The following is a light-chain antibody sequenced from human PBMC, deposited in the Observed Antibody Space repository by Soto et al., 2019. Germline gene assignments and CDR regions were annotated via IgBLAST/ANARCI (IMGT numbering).Light chain of an antibody. V-gene: IGKV3-15*01. CDR2: GAS. CDR3: QQYNNWPYT. Sequence: EIVMTQSPATLSVSPGERAALSCRASQSVSSNFAWYQQKPGQAPRLLMYGASTRATGIPARFTGSGSGTEFTLTISSLQSEEFAVYYCQQYNNWPYTFGQGTKLEIK. J-gene: IGKJ2*01. CDR1: QSVSSN.